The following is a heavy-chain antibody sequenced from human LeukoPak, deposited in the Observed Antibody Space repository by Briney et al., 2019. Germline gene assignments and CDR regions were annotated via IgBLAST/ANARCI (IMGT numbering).Heavy chain of an antibody. CDR3: ATVHPYSSGLYFDY. D-gene: IGHD6-19*01. Sequence: SVKVSCKVSGYTLTELSMHWVRQAPGKGLEWMGGFDPEDGETIYAQKFQGRVTMTEDTSTDTAYMELSSLRSEDTAVYYCATVHPYSSGLYFDYWGQGTLVTVSS. J-gene: IGHJ4*02. V-gene: IGHV1-24*01. CDR2: FDPEDGET. CDR1: GYTLTELS.